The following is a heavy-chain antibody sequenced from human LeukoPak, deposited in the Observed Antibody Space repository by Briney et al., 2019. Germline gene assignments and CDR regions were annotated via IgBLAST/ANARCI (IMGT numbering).Heavy chain of an antibody. V-gene: IGHV3-30*18. D-gene: IGHD3-10*01. J-gene: IGHJ4*02. CDR3: AKDYLYYYGSGSYYKPPDY. CDR1: GFTFSSYG. Sequence: GGSLRLSCAASGFTFSSYGMHWVRLAPGKGLEWVAVISYDGSNKYYADSVKGRFTISRDNSKNTLYLQMNSLRAEDTAVYYCAKDYLYYYGSGSYYKPPDYWGQGTLDTVSS. CDR2: ISYDGSNK.